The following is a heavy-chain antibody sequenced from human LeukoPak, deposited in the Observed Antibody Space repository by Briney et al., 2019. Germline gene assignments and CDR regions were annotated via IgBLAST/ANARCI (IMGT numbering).Heavy chain of an antibody. D-gene: IGHD6-19*01. J-gene: IGHJ4*02. CDR2: INPSGGST. V-gene: IGHV1-46*01. CDR3: AASSSGEFDY. CDR1: GYTLTSYY. Sequence: ASVKVSCKASGYTLTSYYIHWVRQAPGQGLEWMGIINPSGGSTSYAQKFQGRVTMTRDTSTSTVYMELSSLRSEDTAVYYCAASSSGEFDYWGQGTLVTVSS.